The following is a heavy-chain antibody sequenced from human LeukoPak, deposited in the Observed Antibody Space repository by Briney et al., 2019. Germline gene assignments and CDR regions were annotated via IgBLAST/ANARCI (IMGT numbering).Heavy chain of an antibody. CDR3: ASGDYVRGSYRYAGTFDY. D-gene: IGHD3-16*02. V-gene: IGHV3-23*01. J-gene: IGHJ4*02. Sequence: GGSLRLSCAASGFTFSSYAMSWVRQAPGKGLEWVSAISGSGGSTYYADSVKGRFTISRDNSKNTLYLQMNSLRAEDTAVYYCASGDYVRGSYRYAGTFDYWGQGTLVTVSS. CDR1: GFTFSSYA. CDR2: ISGSGGST.